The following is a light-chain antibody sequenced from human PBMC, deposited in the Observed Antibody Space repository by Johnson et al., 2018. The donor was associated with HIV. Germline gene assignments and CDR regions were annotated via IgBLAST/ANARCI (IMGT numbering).Light chain of an antibody. CDR1: SSNSGNNY. CDR3: GTWDSSLSAYV. J-gene: IGLJ1*01. V-gene: IGLV1-51*02. CDR2: ENN. Sequence: QSVLTKPPSVSAAPGQKVTISCSGSSSNSGNNYVSWYQQLPGTAPKLLIYENNKRPSGIPDRFSGSKSGTSATLGITGLQTGDEADYYCGTWDSSLSAYVFGTGTKVTVL.